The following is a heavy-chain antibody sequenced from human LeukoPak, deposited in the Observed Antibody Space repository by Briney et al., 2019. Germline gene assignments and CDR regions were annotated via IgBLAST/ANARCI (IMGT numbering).Heavy chain of an antibody. D-gene: IGHD3-10*01. V-gene: IGHV3-49*04. CDR1: GFTFGDYA. J-gene: IGHJ6*04. CDR3: TSGWDYYGMDV. CDR2: IRSKAYGGTT. Sequence: GGSLRLSCTASGFTFGDYAMSWVRQAPGKGLEWVGFIRSKAYGGTTEYAVSVKGRFTISRDDSKSIAYLQMNSLKTEDTAVYYCTSGWDYYGMDVWGKGTTVTVSS.